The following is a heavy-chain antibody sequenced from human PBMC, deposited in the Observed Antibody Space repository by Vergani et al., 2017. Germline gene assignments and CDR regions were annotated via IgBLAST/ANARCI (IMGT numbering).Heavy chain of an antibody. D-gene: IGHD6-13*01. CDR1: GFTFSSYA. Sequence: VQLVESGGGVVQPGRSLRLSCAASGFTFSSYAMSWVRQAPGKGLEWVSAISGSGGSTYYADSVKGRFTISRDNSKNSLYLQMNSLRAEDTAVYYCAKDGGRGIAAARGAFDIWGQGTMVTVSS. CDR3: AKDGGRGIAAARGAFDI. J-gene: IGHJ3*02. CDR2: ISGSGGST. V-gene: IGHV3-23*04.